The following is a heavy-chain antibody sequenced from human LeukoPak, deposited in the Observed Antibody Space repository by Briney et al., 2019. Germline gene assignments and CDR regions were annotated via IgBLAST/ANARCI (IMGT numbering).Heavy chain of an antibody. V-gene: IGHV3-23*01. J-gene: IGHJ4*02. Sequence: GGSLRLSCAASGFTFSNYAMSWVRQAPGKGLEWVSVISGSGGSTNFADSVKGRFTSSRDNSKNTLYLHMHSLRVEDTAVYYCAQGRLGYSYGAFDHWGQGTLVTVSS. CDR2: ISGSGGST. D-gene: IGHD5-18*01. CDR3: AQGRLGYSYGAFDH. CDR1: GFTFSNYA.